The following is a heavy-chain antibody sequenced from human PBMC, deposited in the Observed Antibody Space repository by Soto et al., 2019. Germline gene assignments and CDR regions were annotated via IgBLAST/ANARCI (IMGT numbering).Heavy chain of an antibody. Sequence: GGSLRLSCAASGFTVMSNYMSWVRQAPGKGLEWVSVIYGGGSTYYADSVRGRFTISIDNSENTLYLQMNILRTDDTAVYYCARVRGYSYVFDYWGQGTPVTVSS. V-gene: IGHV3-53*01. J-gene: IGHJ4*02. CDR2: IYGGGST. D-gene: IGHD5-18*01. CDR1: GFTVMSNY. CDR3: ARVRGYSYVFDY.